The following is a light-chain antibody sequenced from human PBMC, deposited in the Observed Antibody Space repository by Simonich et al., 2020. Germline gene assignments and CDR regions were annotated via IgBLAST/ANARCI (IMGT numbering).Light chain of an antibody. CDR2: WAS. V-gene: IGKV4-1*01. CDR1: QSVLYSSNNKNY. J-gene: IGKJ3*01. CDR3: QQYYSTPFT. Sequence: DIVMTQSPDSLAVSLGERATINCKSSQSVLYSSNNKNYLAWYQKKQGQPPKLLIYWASTRESGVPDRFSGSGSGTDFTLTISSLQAEDVAVYYCQQYYSTPFTFGPGTKVDI.